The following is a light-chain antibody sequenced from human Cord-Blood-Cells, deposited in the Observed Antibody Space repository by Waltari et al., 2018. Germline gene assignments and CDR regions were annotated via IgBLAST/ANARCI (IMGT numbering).Light chain of an antibody. CDR3: QQYYSTPPYT. Sequence: DIVMTQSPDSLAVSLGERATINCKSSSSVLYSSNNKNHLAWYQQKPGQPPKLLIYWASTRESGVPDRFSGSGSGTDFTLTISSLQAEDVAVYYCQQYYSTPPYTFGQGTKLEIK. CDR2: WAS. J-gene: IGKJ2*01. CDR1: SSVLYSSNNKNH. V-gene: IGKV4-1*01.